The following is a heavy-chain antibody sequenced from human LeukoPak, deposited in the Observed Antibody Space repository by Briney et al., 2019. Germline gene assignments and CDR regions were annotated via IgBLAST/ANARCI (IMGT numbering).Heavy chain of an antibody. CDR3: ARQTGSGLFILP. CDR1: GDSISSTSYY. CDR2: IYYSGST. D-gene: IGHD3/OR15-3a*01. V-gene: IGHV4-39*01. Sequence: PSETLSLTCTVSGDSISSTSYYWGWVRQPPGKGLEWIGTIYYSGSTYYNPSLKSRVIMSVDTSKNQFSLKLTSVIAADTAVYYCARQTGSGLFILPGGQGTLVTVSS. J-gene: IGHJ4*02.